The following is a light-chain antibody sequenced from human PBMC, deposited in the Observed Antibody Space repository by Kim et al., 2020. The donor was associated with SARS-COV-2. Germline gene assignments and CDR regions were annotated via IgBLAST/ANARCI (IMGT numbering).Light chain of an antibody. V-gene: IGLV3-21*04. CDR2: YDS. CDR3: QVWDSSSDHVV. J-gene: IGLJ2*01. Sequence: APGKTARITCGGNNIGSKSVHWYQQKPGQAPVLVIYYDSDRPSGIPERFSGSNSGNTATLTISRVEVGDEADYYCQVWDSSSDHVVFGGGTQLTVL. CDR1: NIGSKS.